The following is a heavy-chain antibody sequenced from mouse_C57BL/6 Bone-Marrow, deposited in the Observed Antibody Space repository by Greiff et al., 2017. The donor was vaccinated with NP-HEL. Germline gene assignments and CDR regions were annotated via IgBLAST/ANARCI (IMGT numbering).Heavy chain of an antibody. D-gene: IGHD2-4*01. Sequence: EVQLQQSGAELVRPGASVKLSCTASGFNIKDDYMHWVKQRPEQGLEWIGWIDPENGDTEYASKFQGKATITADTSSNTAYLLLSSLSAEDTAVYYCTSDYDGNSPYYYARDYWGQGTSVTVSS. V-gene: IGHV14-4*01. CDR2: IDPENGDT. J-gene: IGHJ4*01. CDR3: TSDYDGNSPYYYARDY. CDR1: GFNIKDDY.